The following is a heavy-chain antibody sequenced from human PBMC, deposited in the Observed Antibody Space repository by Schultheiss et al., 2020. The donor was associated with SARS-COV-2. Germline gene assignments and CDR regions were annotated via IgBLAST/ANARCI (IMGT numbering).Heavy chain of an antibody. J-gene: IGHJ2*01. CDR2: INHSGST. CDR1: GGSISSGDYY. D-gene: IGHD3-3*01. Sequence: SETLSLTCTVSGGSISSGDYYWSWIRQPPGKGLEWIGEINHSGSTNYNPSLKSRVTISVDKSKNQFSLKLSSVTAADTAVYYCARARTTTIFGVVIVWYFDLWGRGTLVTVSS. CDR3: ARARTTTIFGVVIVWYFDL. V-gene: IGHV4-30-4*01.